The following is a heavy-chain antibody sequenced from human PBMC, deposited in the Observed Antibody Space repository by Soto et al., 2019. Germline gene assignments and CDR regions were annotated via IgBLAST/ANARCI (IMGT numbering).Heavy chain of an antibody. V-gene: IGHV3-23*01. CDR2: ISGSGGST. Sequence: GGSLRLSCAASGFTFSSYAMSWVRQAPGKGLEWVSAISGSGGSTYYADSVKGRFTISRDNSKNTLYLQMNSLRAEDTAVYYCAKGSTRYYYGSGSYYNAGSPDYWGQGTLVTVSS. CDR3: AKGSTRYYYGSGSYYNAGSPDY. J-gene: IGHJ4*02. D-gene: IGHD3-10*01. CDR1: GFTFSSYA.